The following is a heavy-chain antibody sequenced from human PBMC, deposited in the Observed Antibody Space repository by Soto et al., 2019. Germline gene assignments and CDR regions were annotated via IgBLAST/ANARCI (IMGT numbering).Heavy chain of an antibody. CDR2: VYQSGST. CDR3: ARAYGSGYMDV. D-gene: IGHD3-10*01. V-gene: IGHV4-30-2*01. Sequence: SETLSLTCVVSGGSISSAYYSWTWIRQPPGKGLEWIGCVYQSGSTFYNPSLKSRVTISVGRSKYQFSLKLSSVTAADTAVYYCARAYGSGYMDVWGQGTTVT. J-gene: IGHJ6*02. CDR1: GGSISSAYYS.